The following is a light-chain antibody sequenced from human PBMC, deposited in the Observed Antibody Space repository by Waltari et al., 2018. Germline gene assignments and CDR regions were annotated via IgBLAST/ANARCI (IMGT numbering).Light chain of an antibody. CDR3: QSYDRSLSGSL. CDR1: SPNTGPGYH. CDR2: GNV. V-gene: IGLV1-40*01. J-gene: IGLJ3*02. Sequence: QSVLTQPPSVSGAPGQRVPISPPARSPNTGPGYHLPGYQQLPGTAPKLLIYGNVNRPSGVPDRFSGSKSGASASLAITGLQAEDEADYYCQSYDRSLSGSLFGGGTKLTVL.